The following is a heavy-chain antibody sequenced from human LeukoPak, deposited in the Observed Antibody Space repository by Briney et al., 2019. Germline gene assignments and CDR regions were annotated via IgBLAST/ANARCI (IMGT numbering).Heavy chain of an antibody. CDR2: ISAYSGNA. D-gene: IGHD4-17*01. CDR3: ARDRTTVTTPYYYYYGMDV. J-gene: IGHJ6*02. V-gene: IGHV1-18*01. CDR1: GYTFIAYG. Sequence: ASVKVSCKASGYTFIAYGISWVRQAPGQGLEWMGWISAYSGNANYAQKVQGRVTMTTDTSTSTAYMELRSLRSDDTAVYYCARDRTTVTTPYYYYYGMDVWGQGTTVTVSS.